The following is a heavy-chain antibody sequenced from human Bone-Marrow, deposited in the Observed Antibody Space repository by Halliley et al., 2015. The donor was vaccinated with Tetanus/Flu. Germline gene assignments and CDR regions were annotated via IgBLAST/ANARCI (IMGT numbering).Heavy chain of an antibody. CDR3: ARRPNLVDFFVAPAAVDF. V-gene: IGHV5-51*01. CDR2: YPGASDT. D-gene: IGHD2-2*01. J-gene: IGHJ4*02. Sequence: YPGASDTRYSPSSQGRVTIAVDKSISTAFLQWRSLRASDTAIYYCARRPNLVDFFVAPAAVDFWGQGTLVTVSS.